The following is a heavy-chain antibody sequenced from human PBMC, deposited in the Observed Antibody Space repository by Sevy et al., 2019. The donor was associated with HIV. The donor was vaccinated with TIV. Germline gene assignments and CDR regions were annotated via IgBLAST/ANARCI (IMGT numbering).Heavy chain of an antibody. Sequence: GGSLRLSCAASGFTFSDYYMSWIRQAPGKGLEWVSYISSSGSTIYYADSVKGRFTISRDNAKNSLYLQMNSLRAEDTAVYYCARSPRDSSSWYPPVTSIDYWGQGTLVTVSS. CDR2: ISSSGSTI. J-gene: IGHJ4*02. V-gene: IGHV3-11*01. D-gene: IGHD6-13*01. CDR1: GFTFSDYY. CDR3: ARSPRDSSSWYPPVTSIDY.